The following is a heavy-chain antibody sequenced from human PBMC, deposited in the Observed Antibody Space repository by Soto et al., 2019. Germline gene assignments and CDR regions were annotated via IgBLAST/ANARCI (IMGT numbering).Heavy chain of an antibody. V-gene: IGHV1-18*04. J-gene: IGHJ4*02. CDR3: ARGRYSSSWRFDY. Sequence: ASVKVSCKASGYTFTSYGISWVRQAPGQGLEWMGWISAYNGNTNYAQKFQGRVTITRDTSASTAYMELSSLRSEDTAVYYCARGRYSSSWRFDYWGQGTLVTVSS. D-gene: IGHD6-13*01. CDR2: ISAYNGNT. CDR1: GYTFTSYG.